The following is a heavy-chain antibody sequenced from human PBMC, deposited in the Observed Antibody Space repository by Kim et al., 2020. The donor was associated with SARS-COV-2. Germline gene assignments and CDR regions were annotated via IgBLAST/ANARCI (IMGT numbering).Heavy chain of an antibody. CDR2: IYHSGST. D-gene: IGHD6-6*01. J-gene: IGHJ4*01. CDR3: ARQSGIAARHVFDY. V-gene: IGHV4-39*01. CDR1: GDSISSTNYY. Sequence: SETLSLTCIVSGDSISSTNYYWGWIRQPPGRGLEWIGTIYHSGSTYYNPSLKSRVTISVDTSKSHFSLRLKSVTVADTAIYQCARQSGIAARHVFDYWG.